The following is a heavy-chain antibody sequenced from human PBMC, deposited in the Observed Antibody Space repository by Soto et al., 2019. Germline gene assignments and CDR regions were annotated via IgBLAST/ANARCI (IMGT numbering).Heavy chain of an antibody. Sequence: PGGSLRLSCAASGFTFSSYGMHWVRQAPGKGLEWVAVIWYDGSNKYYADSVKGRFTISRDNSKNTLYLQMNSQRAEDTAVYYCASEYSSGWYDWFDPWGQGTLVTVSS. V-gene: IGHV3-33*01. D-gene: IGHD6-19*01. CDR2: IWYDGSNK. CDR3: ASEYSSGWYDWFDP. CDR1: GFTFSSYG. J-gene: IGHJ5*02.